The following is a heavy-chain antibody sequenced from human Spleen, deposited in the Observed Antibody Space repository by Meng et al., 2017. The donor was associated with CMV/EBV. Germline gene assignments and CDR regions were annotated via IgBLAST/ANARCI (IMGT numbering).Heavy chain of an antibody. CDR2: ITSSGGYT. Sequence: GGSLRLSCAASGFTFSSYSMTWVRQAPGKGLEWVSSITSSGGYTYYADSVKGRFTISRDNAKNSLYLQMNSLSAEDTAVYYCARDLFAETVAYWGQGTLVTVSS. V-gene: IGHV3-21*01. D-gene: IGHD4-17*01. CDR3: ARDLFAETVAY. CDR1: GFTFSSYS. J-gene: IGHJ4*02.